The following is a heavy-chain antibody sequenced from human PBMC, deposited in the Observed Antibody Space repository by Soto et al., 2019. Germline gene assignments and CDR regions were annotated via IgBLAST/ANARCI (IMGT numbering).Heavy chain of an antibody. CDR1: GGSISNGDYY. CDR3: ARDAPETAPY. J-gene: IGHJ4*02. CDR2: INYRVST. Sequence: QVQLQESGPGLVKPSQTLSLTCTVSGGSISNGDYYWNWIRQHPEKGLEWIGYINYRVSTFYNPSLKSRIIISVEKSKNQFSLKLSSVTAADTAVYYCARDAPETAPYWGQGTLVTVSS. D-gene: IGHD2-2*01. V-gene: IGHV4-31*03.